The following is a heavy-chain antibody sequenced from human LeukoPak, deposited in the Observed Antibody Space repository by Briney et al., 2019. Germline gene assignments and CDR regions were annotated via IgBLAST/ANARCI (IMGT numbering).Heavy chain of an antibody. CDR3: AKGPGAYYYYYGMDV. V-gene: IGHV3-9*01. CDR2: ISWNSGSI. J-gene: IGHJ6*02. CDR1: GFTFDDYA. Sequence: GGSLRLSWAASGFTFDDYAMHWVRQAPGKGLEWVSGISWNSGSIGYADSVKGRFTISRDNAKNSLYLQMNSLRAEDTALYYCAKGPGAYYYYYGMDVWGQGTTVTVSS.